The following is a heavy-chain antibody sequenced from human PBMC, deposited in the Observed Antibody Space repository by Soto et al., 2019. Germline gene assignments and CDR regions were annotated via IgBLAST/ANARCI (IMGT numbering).Heavy chain of an antibody. Sequence: GGSLRLSCAASGFTFSSYAMSWVRQAPGKGLEWVSAISGSGGSTYYADSVKGRFTISRDNSKNTLYLQMNSLRAEDTAVYYCAKEGEYSSGWNNFDYWGKGPLVTSPQ. CDR1: GFTFSSYA. J-gene: IGHJ4*02. V-gene: IGHV3-23*01. D-gene: IGHD6-19*01. CDR2: ISGSGGST. CDR3: AKEGEYSSGWNNFDY.